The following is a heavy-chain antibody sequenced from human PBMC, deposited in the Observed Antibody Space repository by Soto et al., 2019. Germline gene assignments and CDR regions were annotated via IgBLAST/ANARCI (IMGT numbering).Heavy chain of an antibody. J-gene: IGHJ4*02. CDR3: ARGGRQEYFDY. Sequence: GGSLSLSCAASGFTVSSNYMSWVRQAPGKGLEWVSVIYSGGSTYYADSVKGRFTISRDNSKNTLYLQMNSLRAEDTAVYYCARGGRQEYFDYWGQGTLVTVSS. V-gene: IGHV3-66*01. CDR1: GFTVSSNY. D-gene: IGHD1-26*01. CDR2: IYSGGST.